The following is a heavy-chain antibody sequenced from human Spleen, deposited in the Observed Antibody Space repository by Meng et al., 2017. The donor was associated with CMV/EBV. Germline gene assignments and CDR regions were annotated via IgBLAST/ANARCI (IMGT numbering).Heavy chain of an antibody. CDR2: IYSGGST. CDR1: GFTVSDNY. Sequence: GESLKISCEASGFTVSDNYMSWVRQAPGKGLEWVSVIYSGGSTYYADSVKGRFTISRDNSKNTLYLQMNSLRAEDTAVYYCARVGMDVWGQGTTVTVSS. V-gene: IGHV3-53*01. CDR3: ARVGMDV. J-gene: IGHJ6*02.